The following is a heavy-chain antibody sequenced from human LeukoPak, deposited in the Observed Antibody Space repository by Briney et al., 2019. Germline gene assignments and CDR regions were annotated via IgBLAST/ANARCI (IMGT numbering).Heavy chain of an antibody. J-gene: IGHJ4*02. CDR1: GFTFGDYT. Sequence: QSGGSLRLSCTASGFTFGDYTMSWVRQAPGKGLEWVGFIRSKAYGGTTEYAASVKGRFTIARDDSKSIAYLQMNGLKTEDTAVYYCISQYYDSSGYPIAYYFDYWGQGTLVTVSS. V-gene: IGHV3-49*04. D-gene: IGHD3-22*01. CDR2: IRSKAYGGTT. CDR3: ISQYYDSSGYPIAYYFDY.